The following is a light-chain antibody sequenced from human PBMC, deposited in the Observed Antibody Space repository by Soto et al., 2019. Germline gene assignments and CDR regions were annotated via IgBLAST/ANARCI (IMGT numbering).Light chain of an antibody. V-gene: IGKV1-5*01. CDR3: QQYNSYWT. J-gene: IGKJ1*01. Sequence: QMYMSPPTLSANKGDSVTITCRASQSISSWLAWYQPKPGKAPKLLIYDASSLESGVPSRFSGSGSGTEFTLTICILQPDDFATYYCQQYNSYWTFGQ. CDR1: QSISSW. CDR2: DAS.